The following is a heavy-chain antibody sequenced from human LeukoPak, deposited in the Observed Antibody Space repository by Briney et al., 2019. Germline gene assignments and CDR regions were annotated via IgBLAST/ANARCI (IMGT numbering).Heavy chain of an antibody. Sequence: GGSLRLSCAASGFTFSSYAMSWVRQAPGKGLEWVAAISGSGGSTYYADSVKGRFTISRDNSKNTLYLQMNSLRAEDTAVYYCAKGYSSSWYRGVEYFKHWGQGTLVTVSS. D-gene: IGHD6-13*01. CDR2: ISGSGGST. CDR3: AKGYSSSWYRGVEYFKH. J-gene: IGHJ1*01. V-gene: IGHV3-23*01. CDR1: GFTFSSYA.